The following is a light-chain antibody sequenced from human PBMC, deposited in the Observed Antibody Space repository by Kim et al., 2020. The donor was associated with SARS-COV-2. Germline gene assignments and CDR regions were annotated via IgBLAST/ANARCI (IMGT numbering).Light chain of an antibody. CDR2: DVS. Sequence: GPSINISRTGTSSAVGGYNYVSWYQQHPGKAPKLMIYDVSNRPSGVSNRFSGSKSGNTASLTISGLQAEDEADYYCSSYTSSSSWVFGGGTQLTVL. J-gene: IGLJ3*02. V-gene: IGLV2-14*03. CDR1: SSAVGGYNY. CDR3: SSYTSSSSWV.